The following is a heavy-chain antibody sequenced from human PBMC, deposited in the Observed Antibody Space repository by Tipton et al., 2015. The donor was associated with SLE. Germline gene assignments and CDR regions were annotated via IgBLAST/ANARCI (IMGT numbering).Heavy chain of an antibody. CDR2: INHSGST. D-gene: IGHD6-13*01. CDR3: ARGAAAHDY. J-gene: IGHJ4*02. CDR1: GGAFSGYY. V-gene: IGHV4-34*01. Sequence: TLSLTCAVYGGAFSGYYWSWIRQPPGKGLAWLGEINHSGSTNYNPSLKSRVTISVDTSKNQFSLKLSSVTAADTAVYYCARGAAAHDYWGQGTLVTVSS.